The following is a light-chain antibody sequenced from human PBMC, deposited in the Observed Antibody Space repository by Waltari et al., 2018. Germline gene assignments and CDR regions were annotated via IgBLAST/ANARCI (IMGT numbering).Light chain of an antibody. J-gene: IGLJ2*01. CDR2: RDN. CDR3: QVWDSSTVV. V-gene: IGLV3-9*01. CDR1: NLGIKN. Sequence: SYELTQPLSVSVALGQTARVTCEGNNLGIKNVHWYQQKPGQAPVLVIYRDNNRASGIPERFSGSNSGNTATLTISRAQAGDEANYYCQVWDSSTVVFGGGTKLTVL.